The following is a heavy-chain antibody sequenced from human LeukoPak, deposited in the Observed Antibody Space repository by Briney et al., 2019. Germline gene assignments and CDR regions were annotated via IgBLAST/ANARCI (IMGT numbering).Heavy chain of an antibody. CDR3: ARLRRSSWYGRAEYFQH. D-gene: IGHD6-13*01. J-gene: IGHJ1*01. CDR2: IYYSGST. V-gene: IGHV4-59*01. CDR1: GGSISSYY. Sequence: SETLSLTCTVSGGSISSYYWSWIRQPPGKGLEWIGYIYYSGSTNYNPSLKSRVTISVDTSKNQFSLNLTSVTAADTAVYYCARLRRSSWYGRAEYFQHWGQGTLVTVSS.